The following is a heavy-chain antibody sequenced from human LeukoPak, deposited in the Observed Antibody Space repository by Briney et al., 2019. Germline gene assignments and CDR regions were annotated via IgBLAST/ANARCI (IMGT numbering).Heavy chain of an antibody. J-gene: IGHJ4*02. CDR1: GFTFSSYA. V-gene: IGHV3-30*04. D-gene: IGHD4-23*01. CDR2: ISSDGSKK. CDR3: ARGAHKRDDYGGFFDY. Sequence: GGSLRLSCEVSGFTFSSYAMHWVRQAPGKGLEWVAVISSDGSKKDYADSVKGRFTISRDNSKDTLYLQMNSLRAEDTAVYYCARGAHKRDDYGGFFDYWGQGTLVTVSS.